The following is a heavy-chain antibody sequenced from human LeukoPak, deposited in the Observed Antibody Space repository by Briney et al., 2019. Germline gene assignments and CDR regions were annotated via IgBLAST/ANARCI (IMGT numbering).Heavy chain of an antibody. Sequence: GESLSLSCAASGVTISSYCMSWVRQAPGKGLEWVANIKKDGSEKYYVDSVKGRFTISRDNAKNSLYLQMNSLRAEDTAVYYCAREGSGGGAFDIWGQGTMVTVSS. D-gene: IGHD6-19*01. V-gene: IGHV3-7*01. CDR1: GVTISSYC. J-gene: IGHJ3*02. CDR3: AREGSGGGAFDI. CDR2: IKKDGSEK.